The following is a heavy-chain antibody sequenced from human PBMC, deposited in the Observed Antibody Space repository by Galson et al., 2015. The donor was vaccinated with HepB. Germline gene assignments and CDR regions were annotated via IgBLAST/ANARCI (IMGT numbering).Heavy chain of an antibody. CDR3: ARGREWSSGWYVGGWFDP. Sequence: SLRLSCAASGFTFSSYAMHWVRQAPGKGLEWVAVISYDGSNKYYADSVKGRFTISRDNSKNTLYLQMNSLRAEDTAVYYCARGREWSSGWYVGGWFDPWGQGTLVTVSS. CDR1: GFTFSSYA. D-gene: IGHD6-19*01. J-gene: IGHJ5*02. CDR2: ISYDGSNK. V-gene: IGHV3-30*04.